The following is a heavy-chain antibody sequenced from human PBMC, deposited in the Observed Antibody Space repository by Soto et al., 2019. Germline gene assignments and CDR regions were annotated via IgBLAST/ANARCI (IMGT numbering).Heavy chain of an antibody. CDR1: GGSISGYS. CDR2: MYSSGST. Sequence: SETLSLTCTVSGGSISGYSWSWIRQPPGKGLECIAYMYSSGSTNYNPSLKSRVTISVDTSKNQFSLKLSSVTAVDTAVYYCARVYNSGLNWFDPWGQGTLVTVSS. J-gene: IGHJ5*02. V-gene: IGHV4-59*01. D-gene: IGHD6-19*01. CDR3: ARVYNSGLNWFDP.